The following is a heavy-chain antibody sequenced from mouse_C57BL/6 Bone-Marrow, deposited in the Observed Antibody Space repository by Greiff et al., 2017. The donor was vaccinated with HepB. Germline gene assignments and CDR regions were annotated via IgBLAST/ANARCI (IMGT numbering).Heavy chain of an antibody. CDR1: GYTFTGYW. Sequence: QVQLQQSGAELMKPGASVKLSCKATGYTFTGYWIEWVKQRPGHGLEWIGEILPGSGSTNYNEKFKGKATFPADTSSNTAYMQLSSLTTEDSAIYYCARGGGRGFAYWGQGTLVTVSA. J-gene: IGHJ3*01. CDR2: ILPGSGST. V-gene: IGHV1-9*01. CDR3: ARGGGRGFAY.